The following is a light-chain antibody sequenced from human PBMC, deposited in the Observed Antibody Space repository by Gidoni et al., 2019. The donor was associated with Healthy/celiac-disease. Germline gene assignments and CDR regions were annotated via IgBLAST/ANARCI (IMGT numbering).Light chain of an antibody. J-gene: IGKJ4*01. CDR2: DAS. CDR3: QQYDNLPPRLT. CDR1: QDISND. V-gene: IGKV1-33*01. Sequence: DIQRTQSPSSLSASVGDRVTITCQASQDISNDLNWYQQKPGKAPKLLIYDASNLETGVPSRFSGSGSGTDFTFPISSLQPEDIATYYCQQYDNLPPRLTFGGGTKVEIK.